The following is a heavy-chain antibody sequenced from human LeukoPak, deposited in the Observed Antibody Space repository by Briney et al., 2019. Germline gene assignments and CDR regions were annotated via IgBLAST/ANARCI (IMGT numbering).Heavy chain of an antibody. CDR1: GFTFSSYA. CDR2: IGAGGENT. CDR3: AKGATPRLRFFDWFAAPDY. V-gene: IGHV3-23*01. J-gene: IGHJ4*02. Sequence: GGSLRLSCAASGFTFSSYAMSWVRQAPGKGLDWVSTIGAGGENTYYADSVKGRFTISRDNSKNTVYLQMNSLSAEDTAVYYCAKGATPRLRFFDWFAAPDYWGQGTLVTVSS. D-gene: IGHD3-9*01.